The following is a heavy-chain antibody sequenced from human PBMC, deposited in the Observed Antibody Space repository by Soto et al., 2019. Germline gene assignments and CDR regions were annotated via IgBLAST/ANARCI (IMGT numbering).Heavy chain of an antibody. CDR2: ISAYSGDT. Sequence: QVQLVQSGAEVKKPGASVKVSCKASGYRFTHYGISWVRQAPGQGLEWMGRISAYSGDTNYAQKFQGRVSMTTDTSTSTAYMELRSLRSDDTAVYYCARAGFLVVPTATVGTFDIWGQGTMVTVSS. CDR1: GYRFTHYG. V-gene: IGHV1-18*01. J-gene: IGHJ3*02. CDR3: ARAGFLVVPTATVGTFDI. D-gene: IGHD2-2*01.